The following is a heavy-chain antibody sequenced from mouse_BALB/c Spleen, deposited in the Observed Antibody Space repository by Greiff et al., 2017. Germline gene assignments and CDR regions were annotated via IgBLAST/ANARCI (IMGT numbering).Heavy chain of an antibody. CDR1: GYTFTSYW. Sequence: QVQLQQSGAELAKPGASVKMSCKASGYTFTSYWMHWVKQRPGQGLEWIGYINPSTGYTEYNQKFKDKATLTADKSSSTAYMQLSSLTSEDSAVYYCARWRSSYAMDYWGQGTSVTVSS. J-gene: IGHJ4*01. V-gene: IGHV1-7*01. CDR2: INPSTGYT. CDR3: ARWRSSYAMDY. D-gene: IGHD1-1*01.